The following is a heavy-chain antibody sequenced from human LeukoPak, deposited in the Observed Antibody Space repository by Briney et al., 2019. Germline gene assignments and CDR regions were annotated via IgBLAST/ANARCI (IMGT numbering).Heavy chain of an antibody. J-gene: IGHJ5*02. D-gene: IGHD1-1*01. CDR3: ARGRTGTAWNWFDP. CDR1: GFTFSSFS. CDR2: ISSSSSTI. V-gene: IGHV3-48*01. Sequence: PGGSLRLSCAASGFTFSSFSMNWVRQAPGKGLEWVSYISSSSSTIYYADSVKGRFTISRDNANNSVYLQMNSLRAEDTAVYHCARGRTGTAWNWFDPWGQGTLVTVSS.